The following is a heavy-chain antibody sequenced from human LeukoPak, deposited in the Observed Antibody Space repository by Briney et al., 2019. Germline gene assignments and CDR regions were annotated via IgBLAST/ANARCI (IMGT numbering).Heavy chain of an antibody. Sequence: SETLSLTCTVSGGSISSSSYYWGWIRQPPGKGLEWIVSIYYSGSTYYNPSLKSRVTISVDTSKNQFSLKLSSVTAADTAVYYCARLGGGSPTDWFDPWGQGTLVTVSS. V-gene: IGHV4-39*01. D-gene: IGHD2-15*01. CDR3: ARLGGGSPTDWFDP. CDR1: GGSISSSSYY. CDR2: IYYSGST. J-gene: IGHJ5*02.